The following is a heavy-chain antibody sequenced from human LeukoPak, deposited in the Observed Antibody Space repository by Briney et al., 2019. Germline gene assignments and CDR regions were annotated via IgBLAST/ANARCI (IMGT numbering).Heavy chain of an antibody. Sequence: GGSLRLSCAASGFTFSSHWMRWVRQAPGKGLEWVATISQDGSDKFYVDSVNGRFTISRDNPKNSLYPQMNSLRAEDTAVYYCARVGNSRAVDIWSQGTMVTVSS. CDR2: ISQDGSDK. CDR3: ARVGNSRAVDI. D-gene: IGHD2-21*01. CDR1: GFTFSSHW. V-gene: IGHV3-7*01. J-gene: IGHJ3*02.